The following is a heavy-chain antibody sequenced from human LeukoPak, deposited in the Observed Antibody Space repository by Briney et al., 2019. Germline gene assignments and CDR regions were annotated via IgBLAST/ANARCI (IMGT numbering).Heavy chain of an antibody. J-gene: IGHJ5*02. V-gene: IGHV3-30*18. Sequence: PGGSLRLSCAASGCTFSSYGMHWVRQAPGKGLEWVAVISYDGSNKYYADSVKGRFTISRDNSKNTLYLQMNSLRAEDTAVYYCAKSSELLPFDPWGQGTLVTVSS. D-gene: IGHD3-22*01. CDR2: ISYDGSNK. CDR3: AKSSELLPFDP. CDR1: GCTFSSYG.